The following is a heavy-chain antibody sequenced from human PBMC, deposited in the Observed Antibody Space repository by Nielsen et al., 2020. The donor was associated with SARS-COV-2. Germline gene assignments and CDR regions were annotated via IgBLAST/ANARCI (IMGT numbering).Heavy chain of an antibody. V-gene: IGHV4-34*01. D-gene: IGHD5-18*01. J-gene: IGHJ4*02. CDR1: GGSFSGYY. CDR2: INHSGST. CDR3: ARRYRSYGLIYYFDY. Sequence: SETLSLTCAVYGGSFSGYYWSWIRQPPGKGLEWIGEINHSGSTKYNPSLKSRVTISVDTSKNQFSLKLSSVTAADTAVYYCARRYRSYGLIYYFDYWGQGTLVTVSS.